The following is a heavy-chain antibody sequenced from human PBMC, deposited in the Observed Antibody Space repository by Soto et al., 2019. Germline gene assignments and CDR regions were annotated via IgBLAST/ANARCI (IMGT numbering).Heavy chain of an antibody. CDR3: GRGLAAGDY. CDR2: INPNGGST. D-gene: IGHD6-19*01. J-gene: IGHJ4*02. V-gene: IGHV1-46*03. Sequence: QVQLVQSGAEVVKPGASVRLSCKASGYTFSNFYIHWVRQAPGQGLEWMAIINPNGGSTNYAQKFQGRVTTTRGTSATTVYMELSSLRSEDTAVYYCGRGLAAGDYWGQGALVTVSS. CDR1: GYTFSNFY.